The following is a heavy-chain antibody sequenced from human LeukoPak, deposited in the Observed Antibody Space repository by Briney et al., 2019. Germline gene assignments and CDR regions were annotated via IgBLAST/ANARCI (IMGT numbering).Heavy chain of an antibody. CDR1: GFTFSSYG. CDR2: ISYDGSNK. CDR3: AKTSSYGSRLYYYYGMDV. V-gene: IGHV3-30*18. J-gene: IGHJ6*02. Sequence: QSEGSLRLSCAASGFTFSSYGMHWVRQAPGKGLEWVAVISYDGSNKYYADSVKGRFTISRDNSKNTLYLQMNSLRAEDTAVYYCAKTSSYGSRLYYYYGMDVWGQGTTVTVSS. D-gene: IGHD3-10*01.